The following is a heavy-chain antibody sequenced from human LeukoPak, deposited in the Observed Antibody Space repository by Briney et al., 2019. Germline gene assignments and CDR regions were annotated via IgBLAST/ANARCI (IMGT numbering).Heavy chain of an antibody. CDR1: GGSISSYY. V-gene: IGHV4-59*08. D-gene: IGHD3-9*01. CDR3: ASSGPTYYDILTGYYFVY. J-gene: IGHJ4*02. CDR2: IYYSGST. Sequence: SETLSLTCTVSGGSISSYYWSWIRQPPGKGLEWIGYIYYSGSTNYNPSLKSRVTISVDTSKNQFSLKLSSVTAADTAVYYCASSGPTYYDILTGYYFVYWGQGTLVTVSS.